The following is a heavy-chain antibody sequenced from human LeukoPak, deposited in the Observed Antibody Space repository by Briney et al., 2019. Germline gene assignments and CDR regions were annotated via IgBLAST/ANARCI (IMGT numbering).Heavy chain of an antibody. CDR2: INHSGST. V-gene: IGHV4-34*01. D-gene: IGHD6-13*01. CDR1: GGSFSGYY. CDR3: ARDDSSRLDDAFDI. J-gene: IGHJ3*02. Sequence: PSETLSLTCAVYGGSFSGYYWSWIRQPPGKVLEWIGEINHSGSTNYNPSLKSRVTISVDTSKNQFSLKLSSVTAADTAVYYCARDDSSRLDDAFDIWGQGTMVTVSS.